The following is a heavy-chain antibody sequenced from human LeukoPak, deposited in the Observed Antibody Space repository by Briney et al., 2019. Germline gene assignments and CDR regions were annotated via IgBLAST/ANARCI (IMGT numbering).Heavy chain of an antibody. D-gene: IGHD4-17*01. J-gene: IGHJ5*02. Sequence: SETLSLTCIVSDYSISSGYYWGWIRQPPGKGLEWIGSIYHLGNSYYNPSLKSRVTISVDTSKNQFSLKMNSVTAADTAVYYCARVGDYGDYVNWFDPWGQGTLVTVSS. CDR2: IYHLGNS. V-gene: IGHV4-38-2*02. CDR1: DYSISSGYY. CDR3: ARVGDYGDYVNWFDP.